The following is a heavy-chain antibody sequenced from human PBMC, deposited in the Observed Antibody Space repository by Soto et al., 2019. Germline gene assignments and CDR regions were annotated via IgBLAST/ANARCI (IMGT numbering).Heavy chain of an antibody. V-gene: IGHV3-30*18. J-gene: IGHJ4*02. CDR1: GFTFSSYG. D-gene: IGHD3-3*01. Sequence: QVQLVESGGGVVQPGRSLRLSCAASGFTFSSYGMHWVRQAPGKGLEWVAVTSYDGSNKYYADSVKGRFTISRDNSKNTLYLQMNSLRAEDTAVYYCAKDAGGQSYYDFWSGYPHYFDYWGQGTLVTVSS. CDR3: AKDAGGQSYYDFWSGYPHYFDY. CDR2: TSYDGSNK.